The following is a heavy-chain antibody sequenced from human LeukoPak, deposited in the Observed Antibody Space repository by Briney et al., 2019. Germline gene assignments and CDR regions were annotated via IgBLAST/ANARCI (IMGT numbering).Heavy chain of an antibody. CDR2: IYPGDSDT. CDR1: GYSFTSYW. CDR3: ARHFAAAGSDFGFDY. Sequence: GESLKISCKGSGYSFTSYWIGWVRQMPGKSLEWMGIIYPGDSDTRYSPSFQGQVTISADKSISTAYLQWRSLKASDTAMYYCARHFAAAGSDFGFDYWGQGSLVTVSS. D-gene: IGHD6-13*01. J-gene: IGHJ4*02. V-gene: IGHV5-51*01.